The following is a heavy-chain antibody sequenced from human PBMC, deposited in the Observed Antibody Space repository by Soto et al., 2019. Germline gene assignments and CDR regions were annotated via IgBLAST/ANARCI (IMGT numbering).Heavy chain of an antibody. CDR3: AREPDYDFWSGYPIDY. V-gene: IGHV3-21*01. Sequence: VQLVESGGGVVQHGRSLRLSCAASGFTFSSYGMHWVRQAPGKGLEWVSSISSSSSYIYYADSVKGRFTISRDNPKNSLYLQMNSLRAEDTAVYYCAREPDYDFWSGYPIDYRGQRTLVTVSS. D-gene: IGHD3-3*01. CDR2: ISSSSSYI. J-gene: IGHJ4*02. CDR1: GFTFSSYG.